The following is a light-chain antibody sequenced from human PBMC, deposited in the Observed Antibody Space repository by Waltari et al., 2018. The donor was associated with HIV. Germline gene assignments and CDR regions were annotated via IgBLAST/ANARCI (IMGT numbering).Light chain of an antibody. J-gene: IGLJ3*02. CDR1: SSNIGSNA. CDR2: SDN. V-gene: IGLV1-44*01. Sequence: QSALTQPPSVSGSPGQSVTISCSGSSSNIGSNAVNWYQQVPGTAPKLLIYSDNQRPSGVPDRFSGSKSGTSASLAISGLQSEDEANYYCAAWDDSLNGPLFGGGTKLTVL. CDR3: AAWDDSLNGPL.